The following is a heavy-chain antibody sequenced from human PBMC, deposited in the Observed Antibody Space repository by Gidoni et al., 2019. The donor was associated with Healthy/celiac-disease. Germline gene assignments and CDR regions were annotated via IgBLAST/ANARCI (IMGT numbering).Heavy chain of an antibody. CDR1: GCTFTSHV. CDR2: ISAYNGNT. J-gene: IGHJ3*02. V-gene: IGHV1-18*01. Sequence: QVQLVQSGAEVKTPVASVKVSCKASGCTFTSHVISWVRQAPGQGLEWMGWISAYNGNTNYAQKLQGRVTMTTDTSTSTAYMELRSLRSDDTAVYYCARSGYSSSWYGRNDAFDIWGQGTMVTVSS. CDR3: ARSGYSSSWYGRNDAFDI. D-gene: IGHD6-13*01.